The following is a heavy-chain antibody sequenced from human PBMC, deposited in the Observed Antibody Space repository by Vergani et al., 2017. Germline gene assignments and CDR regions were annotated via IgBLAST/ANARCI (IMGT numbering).Heavy chain of an antibody. CDR2: IRSDENHQ. CDR3: VKEDPSLYH. Sequence: QVHLVESGGGVVQSGGSLRLSCVASGFTFSDFGMHWVRQTPGEELECVAFIRSDENHQYYGDSVKGRFTISRDNSKNTVYLQMTGLRVEDTAVYYCVKEDPSLYHWGQGTLGTVSS. CDR1: GFTFSDFG. V-gene: IGHV3-30*02. J-gene: IGHJ5*02.